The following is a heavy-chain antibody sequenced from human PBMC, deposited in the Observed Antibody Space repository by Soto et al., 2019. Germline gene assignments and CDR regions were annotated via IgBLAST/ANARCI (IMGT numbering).Heavy chain of an antibody. Sequence: QITLKESGPTLVKPTQTLTLTCIFSGFSLNTYGVGVGWIRQPPGKALEWLGIMYGDDDKRYSPSLKSRLTITKDTSKNQVVLTMTNMDPLDTAXXXXXXXXXXXXXXYXGQGTLVTVSS. J-gene: IGHJ4*02. CDR1: GFSLNTYGVG. V-gene: IGHV2-5*02. CDR3: XXXXXXXXXXY. CDR2: MYGDDDK.